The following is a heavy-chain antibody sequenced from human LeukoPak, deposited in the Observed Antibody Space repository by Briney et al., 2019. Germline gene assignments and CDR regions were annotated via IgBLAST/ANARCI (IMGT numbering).Heavy chain of an antibody. CDR3: ARDFGASFDGAFDY. CDR1: GFTFSSYA. D-gene: IGHD3-9*01. V-gene: IGHV3-23*01. J-gene: IGHJ4*02. CDR2: ISGSGGST. Sequence: GGSLRLSCAASGFTFSSYAMSWVRQAPGKGLEWVSAISGSGGSTYYADSVKGRFTISSDNSKNTLYLQMNSLRAEDTAVYYCARDFGASFDGAFDYWGQGILVTVSS.